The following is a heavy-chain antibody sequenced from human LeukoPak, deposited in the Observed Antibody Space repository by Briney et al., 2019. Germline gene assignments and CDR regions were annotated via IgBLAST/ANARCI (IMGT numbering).Heavy chain of an antibody. D-gene: IGHD4-17*01. V-gene: IGHV1-2*02. CDR3: ARGRYGDYGLETEGY. Sequence: GASVKVSCKASGYTFTGYYMHWVRQAPGQGLEWMGWINPNSGGTNYAQKFQGRVTMTRDTSISTAYMELSRLRSDDTAVYYCARGRYGDYGLETEGYWGQGTLVTVSS. CDR1: GYTFTGYY. CDR2: INPNSGGT. J-gene: IGHJ4*02.